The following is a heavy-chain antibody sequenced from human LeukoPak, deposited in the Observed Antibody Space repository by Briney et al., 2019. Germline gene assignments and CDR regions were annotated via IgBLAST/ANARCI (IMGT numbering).Heavy chain of an antibody. D-gene: IGHD5-18*01. CDR3: AKGNGYSYGRYYFDY. J-gene: IGHJ4*02. V-gene: IGHV3-33*06. CDR2: IWYDGSNK. Sequence: GXXLRLSCAASGFTFSSSGMHWVRQAPGKGLEWVAVIWYDGSNKYYADSVKGRFTVSRDNSKNTLYLQMNSLRAEDTAVYYCAKGNGYSYGRYYFDYWGQGTLVTVSS. CDR1: GFTFSSSG.